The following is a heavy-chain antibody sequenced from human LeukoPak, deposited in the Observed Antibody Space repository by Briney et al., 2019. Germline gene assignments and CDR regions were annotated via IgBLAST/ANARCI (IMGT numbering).Heavy chain of an antibody. V-gene: IGHV5-51*01. Sequence: GESLKISCKGSAYTFSTSWIAWVRQMPGKGLEWMGIIFPLDSDTRYSPSLQGQVTISVDKSISTAYLQWSSLKTSDTAIYYCATAGTTGTRWFDPWGQGTLVTVSS. D-gene: IGHD1-1*01. CDR2: IFPLDSDT. CDR3: ATAGTTGTRWFDP. CDR1: AYTFSTSW. J-gene: IGHJ5*02.